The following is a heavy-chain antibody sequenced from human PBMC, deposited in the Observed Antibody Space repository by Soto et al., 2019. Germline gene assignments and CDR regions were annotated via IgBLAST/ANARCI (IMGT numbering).Heavy chain of an antibody. CDR1: GFTFSSSA. V-gene: IGHV3-23*01. CDR2: ISGNGDTT. Sequence: EVQLLESGGGLVQPGGSLRLSCAASGFTFSSSAMSWVRQAPGKGLDWVSAISGNGDTTYYADSVKGRFPISRDISKNPLYLQMNSLRAEDTAVYYCATLRGYDLGSTTFQHSGQGTLVTVSS. J-gene: IGHJ1*01. D-gene: IGHD5-12*01. CDR3: ATLRGYDLGSTTFQH.